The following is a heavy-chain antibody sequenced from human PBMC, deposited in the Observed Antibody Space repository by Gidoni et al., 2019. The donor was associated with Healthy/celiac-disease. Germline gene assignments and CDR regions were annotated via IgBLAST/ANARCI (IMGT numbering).Heavy chain of an antibody. CDR1: GGSISSGSYY. CDR2: IYTSGST. Sequence: QVQLQESGPGLVKPSQTLSLTCTVSGGSISSGSYYWSWIRQPAGKGLEWIGRIYTSGSTNYNPSLKSRVTISVDTSKNQFSLKLSSVTAADTAVYYCARTLYYYDSSGYYPEYYYYYYGMDVWGQGTTVTVSS. V-gene: IGHV4-61*02. D-gene: IGHD3-22*01. J-gene: IGHJ6*02. CDR3: ARTLYYYDSSGYYPEYYYYYYGMDV.